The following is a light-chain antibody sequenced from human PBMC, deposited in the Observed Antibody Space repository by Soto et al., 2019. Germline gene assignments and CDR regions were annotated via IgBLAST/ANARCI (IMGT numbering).Light chain of an antibody. CDR1: QSVGIK. CDR3: QQYNNWPPIT. CDR2: DTS. Sequence: IVMTDSPATLSVSPLERATLSFMSSQSVGIKLAWYQHKPGQAPRLLIYDTSTRATGIPARFSGSGSGTEFTLTISSLQSEDFAVYFCQQYNNWPPITFGQGTRLEIK. J-gene: IGKJ5*01. V-gene: IGKV3-15*01.